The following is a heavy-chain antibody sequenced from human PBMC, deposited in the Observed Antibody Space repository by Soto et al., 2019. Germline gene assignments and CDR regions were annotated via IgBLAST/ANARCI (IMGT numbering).Heavy chain of an antibody. CDR2: INHSGST. J-gene: IGHJ4*02. V-gene: IGHV4-34*01. Sequence: QVQLQQWGAGLLKPSETLSLTCAVYGGSFSGYYWSWIRHPPGKGLEWIGEINHSGSTTYNPSLKSRVTISVDTSKNQFSLKLSSVTAADTAVYYCARVRYDSSSCNFDYWGQGTLVTVSS. CDR1: GGSFSGYY. CDR3: ARVRYDSSSCNFDY. D-gene: IGHD6-13*01.